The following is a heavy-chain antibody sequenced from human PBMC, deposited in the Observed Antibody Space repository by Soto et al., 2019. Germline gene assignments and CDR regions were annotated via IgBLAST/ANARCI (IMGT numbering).Heavy chain of an antibody. CDR3: ARGGLQHALDV. J-gene: IGHJ6*02. Sequence: EVQLVESGGGVVQPGGSLRLSCAASGFTFSNYWMYWVRQAPGKGLVWVSRVNNDGTDTTHADSVKGRFTISRDNAENTLYLQMNSLRAEDTAVYYCARGGLQHALDVWGQGYTVTVSS. D-gene: IGHD6-13*01. CDR1: GFTFSNYW. V-gene: IGHV3-74*03. CDR2: VNNDGTDT.